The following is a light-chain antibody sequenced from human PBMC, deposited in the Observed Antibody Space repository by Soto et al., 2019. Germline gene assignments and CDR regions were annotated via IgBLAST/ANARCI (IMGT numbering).Light chain of an antibody. V-gene: IGKV4-1*01. CDR1: QRRLYTSNNRTY. J-gene: IGKJ1*01. CDR3: QQFYNSEWT. Sequence: DIVMTQSPDSLAVSLGERATINCKSSQRRLYTSNNRTYLAWYQQKPGQPPKLLIYWASTRESGVPDRFRGSGSGTDFTLTISNLQAEDVAVYYCQQFYNSEWTFGQGTKVEIK. CDR2: WAS.